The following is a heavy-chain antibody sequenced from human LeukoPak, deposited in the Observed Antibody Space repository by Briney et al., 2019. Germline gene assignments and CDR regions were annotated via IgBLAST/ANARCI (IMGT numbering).Heavy chain of an antibody. D-gene: IGHD5-18*01. CDR3: ARGAGGYSYGTFDY. CDR2: IYYSGST. V-gene: IGHV4-59*08. CDR1: GGSISNYY. Sequence: PSETLSLTCTVSGGSISNYYWSWIRQPPGKGLEWIGYIYYSGSTYYNPSLKSRVTISVDTTKNQFSLKLSSVTAADTAVYYCARGAGGYSYGTFDYWGQGTLVTVSS. J-gene: IGHJ4*02.